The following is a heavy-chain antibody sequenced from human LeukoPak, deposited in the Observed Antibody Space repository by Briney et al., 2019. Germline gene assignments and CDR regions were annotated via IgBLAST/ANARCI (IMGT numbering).Heavy chain of an antibody. CDR2: INPNSGGT. CDR3: ARGTRGSSSWSRPGDY. Sequence: ASVKVSCTASGYTFTCYYMHWVRQAPGQGLEWMGWINPNSGGTNYAQKFQGRVTMTRDTSISTAYMELSRLRSDDTAVYYCARGTRGSSSWSRPGDYWGQGTLVTVSS. CDR1: GYTFTCYY. J-gene: IGHJ4*02. V-gene: IGHV1-2*02. D-gene: IGHD6-13*01.